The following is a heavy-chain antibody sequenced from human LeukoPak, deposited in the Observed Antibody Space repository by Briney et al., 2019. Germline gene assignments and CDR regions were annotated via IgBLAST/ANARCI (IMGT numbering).Heavy chain of an antibody. CDR1: GGSISSGGYY. J-gene: IGHJ3*02. D-gene: IGHD2-21*02. Sequence: TSETLSRTCTVSGGSISSGGYYWSWIRQHPGKGLEWIGYIYYSGSTYYNPSLKSRVTISVDTSKNQFSLKLSSVTAADTAVYYCVGVVVTAGMAFDIWGQGTMVTVSS. CDR2: IYYSGST. CDR3: VGVVVTAGMAFDI. V-gene: IGHV4-31*03.